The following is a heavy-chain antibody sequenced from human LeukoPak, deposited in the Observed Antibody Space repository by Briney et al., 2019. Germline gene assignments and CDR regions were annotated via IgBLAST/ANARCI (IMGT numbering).Heavy chain of an antibody. Sequence: PSGTLSLTCAVSGGSISSSNWWSWVRQPPGKGLEWIGEIYHSGSTNYNPSLKSRVTISVDTSKNQFSLKLSSVTAADTAVYYCARAGRHDILTGYYYYYMDVWGKGTTVTVSS. J-gene: IGHJ6*03. V-gene: IGHV4-4*02. CDR1: GGSISSSNW. CDR2: IYHSGST. CDR3: ARAGRHDILTGYYYYYMDV. D-gene: IGHD3-9*01.